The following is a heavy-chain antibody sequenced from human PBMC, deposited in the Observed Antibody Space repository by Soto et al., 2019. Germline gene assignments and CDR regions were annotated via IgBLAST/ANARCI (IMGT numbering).Heavy chain of an antibody. CDR1: GGSISSYY. CDR3: ARYLRPGIAAVDV. D-gene: IGHD6-13*01. J-gene: IGHJ6*02. V-gene: IGHV4-59*01. CDR2: IYYSGST. Sequence: SETLSLPCTVSGGSISSYYWSWIRQPPGKGLEWIGYIYYSGSTNYNPSLKSRVTISVDTSKNQFSLKLSSVTAADTAVYYCARYLRPGIAAVDVWGQGTTVTVSS.